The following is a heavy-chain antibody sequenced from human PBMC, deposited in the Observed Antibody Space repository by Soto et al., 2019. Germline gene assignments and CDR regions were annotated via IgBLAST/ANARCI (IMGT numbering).Heavy chain of an antibody. Sequence: SETLSLTCTVSGGSVSSGSYYWSWIRQPPGKGLEWIGYIYYSGSTNYNPSLKSRVTISVDTSKNQFSLKLSSVTAADTAVYYCARVRGAARNNWFDPWGQGTLVTVSS. CDR3: ARVRGAARNNWFDP. V-gene: IGHV4-61*01. J-gene: IGHJ5*02. D-gene: IGHD6-6*01. CDR1: GGSVSSGSYY. CDR2: IYYSGST.